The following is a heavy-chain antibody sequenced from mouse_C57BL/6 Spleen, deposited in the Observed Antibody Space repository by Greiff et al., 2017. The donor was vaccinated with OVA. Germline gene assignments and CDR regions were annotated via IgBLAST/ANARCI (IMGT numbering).Heavy chain of an antibody. CDR1: GFTFSDYG. CDR2: ISSGSSTI. D-gene: IGHD1-1*01. CDR3: ARPYYYGSSFDY. J-gene: IGHJ2*01. Sequence: EVKLVESGGGLVKPGGSLKLSCAASGFTFSDYGMHWVRQAPAKGLEWVAYISSGSSTIYYADTVKGRFTISRDNAKNTLFLQMTSLRSEDTAMYYCARPYYYGSSFDYWGQGTTLTVSS. V-gene: IGHV5-17*01.